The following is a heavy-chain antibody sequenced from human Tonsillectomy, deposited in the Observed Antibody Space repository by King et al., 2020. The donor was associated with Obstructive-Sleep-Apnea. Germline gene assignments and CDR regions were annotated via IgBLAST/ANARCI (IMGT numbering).Heavy chain of an antibody. CDR1: GFTFSSYS. V-gene: IGHV3-21*01. D-gene: IGHD3-22*01. J-gene: IGHJ4*02. CDR2: ISSSSSYI. Sequence: VQLVESGGGLVKPGGSLRLSCAASGFTFSSYSMNWVRQAPGKGLEWVSSISSSSSYIYYADSVKGRFTISRDNAKNSLYLQMNSLRAEDTAVYYCARVSVYYDSSGYYSRPEGFDYWGQGTLVTVSS. CDR3: ARVSVYYDSSGYYSRPEGFDY.